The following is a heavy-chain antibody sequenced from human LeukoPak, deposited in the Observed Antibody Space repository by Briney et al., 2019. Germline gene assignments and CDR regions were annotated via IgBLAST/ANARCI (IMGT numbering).Heavy chain of an antibody. Sequence: GGSLRLSCAASGFTFSSYGMHWVRQAPGKGLEWVAFIRYDGSNKYYADSVKGRFTISRDNSKNTLYLQMNSLRAEDTAVYYCAKERGSSSWFDAFDIWGQGTMVTVSS. V-gene: IGHV3-30*02. CDR1: GFTFSSYG. CDR2: IRYDGSNK. J-gene: IGHJ3*02. D-gene: IGHD6-13*01. CDR3: AKERGSSSWFDAFDI.